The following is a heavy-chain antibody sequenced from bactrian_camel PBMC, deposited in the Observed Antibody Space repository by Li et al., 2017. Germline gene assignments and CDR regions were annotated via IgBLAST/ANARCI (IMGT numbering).Heavy chain of an antibody. D-gene: IGHD2*01. CDR3: LCRTWYGAEQ. J-gene: IGHJ4*01. CDR1: EYDYTHHC. CDR2: IDRHGAT. Sequence: HVQLVESGGGSVQAGGSLRLSCTASEYDYTHHCVGWYRQSPAKERELVSNIDRHGATNYAASVKGRFTMSLDNDENTLTLQMNDLKVEDTATYYCLCRTWYGAEQWGQGTQVTVS. V-gene: IGHV3S53*01.